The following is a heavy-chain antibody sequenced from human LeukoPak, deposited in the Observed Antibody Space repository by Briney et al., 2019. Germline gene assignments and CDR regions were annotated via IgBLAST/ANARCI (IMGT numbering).Heavy chain of an antibody. D-gene: IGHD5-24*01. V-gene: IGHV4-34*01. Sequence: SETLSLTCAVYGGSFSGYYWSWIRQPPGKGLEWIGEINHSGSTNYNPSLKSRVTISVDTSKNHFYLKLTSVTAADTAVYYCAREEMTSGYYFDYWGQGTPVTVSS. CDR3: AREEMTSGYYFDY. CDR2: INHSGST. J-gene: IGHJ4*02. CDR1: GGSFSGYY.